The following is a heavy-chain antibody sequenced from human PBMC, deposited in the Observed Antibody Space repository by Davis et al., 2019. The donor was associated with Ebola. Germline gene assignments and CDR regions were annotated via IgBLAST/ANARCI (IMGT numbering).Heavy chain of an antibody. J-gene: IGHJ3*02. D-gene: IGHD3-3*01. CDR3: ARDRGITIFVGRRAFDI. CDR1: GGSFSGYY. Sequence: PSETLSLTCAVYGGSFSGYYWSWIRQPPGKGLEWIGEINHSGSTNYNPSLKSRVTISVDTSKNQFSLKLSSVTAADTAVYYCARDRGITIFVGRRAFDIWGQGTMVTVSS. V-gene: IGHV4-34*01. CDR2: INHSGST.